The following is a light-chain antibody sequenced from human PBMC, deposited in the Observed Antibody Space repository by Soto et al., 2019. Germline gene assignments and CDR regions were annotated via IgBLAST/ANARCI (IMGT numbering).Light chain of an antibody. J-gene: IGLJ2*01. CDR1: SSNIGSNT. V-gene: IGLV1-44*01. CDR2: SNN. Sequence: VLTQPPSASGTPGQRVTISCSGSSSNIGSNTVNWYQQLPGTAPKLLIYSNNQRPSGVPDRFSGSKSGTSASLAISGLQSEDEADYYCAAWDDSLNGVVFGGGTTLTVL. CDR3: AAWDDSLNGVV.